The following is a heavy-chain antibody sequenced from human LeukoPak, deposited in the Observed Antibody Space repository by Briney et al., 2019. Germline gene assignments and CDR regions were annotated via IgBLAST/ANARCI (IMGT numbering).Heavy chain of an antibody. D-gene: IGHD2-21*02. J-gene: IGHJ4*02. CDR2: IKQDGSEK. CDR3: ARECGGDCSTTFDY. V-gene: IGHV3-7*01. CDR1: GFTFSSYW. Sequence: GSLRLSCAASGFTFSSYWMSWVRQAPGKGLEWVANIKQDGSEKYYVDSVKGRFTISRDNAKNSLYLQMNSLRAEDTAVYYCARECGGDCSTTFDYWGQGTLVTVSS.